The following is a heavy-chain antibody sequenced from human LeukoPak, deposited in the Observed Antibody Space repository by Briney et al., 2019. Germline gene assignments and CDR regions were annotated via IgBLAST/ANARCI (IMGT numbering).Heavy chain of an antibody. J-gene: IGHJ4*02. D-gene: IGHD3-10*01. Sequence: GGSLRLSCAASGFTFSSYSMNWVRPAPGKGLEWVSSISSSSSYIYYADSVKGRFTISRDNAKNSLYLQMNSLRAEDTAVYYCAREPMVRGVKGGFDYWGQGTLVTVSS. CDR2: ISSSSSYI. V-gene: IGHV3-21*01. CDR1: GFTFSSYS. CDR3: AREPMVRGVKGGFDY.